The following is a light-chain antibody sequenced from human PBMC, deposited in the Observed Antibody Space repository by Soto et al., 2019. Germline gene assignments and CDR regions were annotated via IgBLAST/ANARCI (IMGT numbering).Light chain of an antibody. CDR2: GNS. CDR1: SSNSGTGYD. J-gene: IGLJ1*01. Sequence: QSVLTQPPSVSGAPGQRVTISCTGSSSNSGTGYDVHWYQQLPGKAPKLLIYGNSHRPSGVPDRFSGSKSGTSASLAISGLRSEDEADYYCAAWDDSLSSPFYVFGTGTKVTGL. V-gene: IGLV1-40*01. CDR3: AAWDDSLSSPFYV.